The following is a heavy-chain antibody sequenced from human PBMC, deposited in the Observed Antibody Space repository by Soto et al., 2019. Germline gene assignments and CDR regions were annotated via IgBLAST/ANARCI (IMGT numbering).Heavy chain of an antibody. CDR3: AKTIVAASGYYFDH. CDR2: ISGGSIYT. CDR1: GFSFGDSY. D-gene: IGHD2-21*01. J-gene: IGHJ4*02. V-gene: IGHV3-11*06. Sequence: QVQLVESGGGLVKPGGSLRLACAASGFSFGDSYMSWVRQAPGKGLEWLSYISGGSIYTNYADSVKGRFTISRDNAKRSLYLEMNSLRADDTAVYYCAKTIVAASGYYFDHWGQGNLVTVSS.